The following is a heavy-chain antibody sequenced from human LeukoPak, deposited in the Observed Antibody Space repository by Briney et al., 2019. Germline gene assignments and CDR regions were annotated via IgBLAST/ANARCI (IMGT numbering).Heavy chain of an antibody. Sequence: PSETLSLTCTISGGSISSISYYWGWIRQPPGKGLEWIGSIYYTGSTYYNPSLKSRVTVSVDTSKNQFSLNLRSVTAADTAVYYCARSITIFGVVHYGMDVWGQGTTVTVSS. V-gene: IGHV4-39*01. CDR2: IYYTGST. D-gene: IGHD3-3*01. J-gene: IGHJ6*02. CDR3: ARSITIFGVVHYGMDV. CDR1: GGSISSISYY.